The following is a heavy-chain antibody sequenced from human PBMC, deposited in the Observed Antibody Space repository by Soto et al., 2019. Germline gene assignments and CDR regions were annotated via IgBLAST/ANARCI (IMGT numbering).Heavy chain of an antibody. CDR2: IYHSGST. J-gene: IGHJ4*02. CDR1: GGSFSSYY. D-gene: IGHD6-25*01. Sequence: SETLSLTCAVYGGSFSSYYWTWIRQPPGKGLEWIGSIYHSGSTYYNPSLKSRVTISVDRSKNQFSLKLSSVTAADTAVYYCASPRGIGAVGFVYGAKAPLATV. CDR3: ASPRGIGAVGFVY. V-gene: IGHV4-34*01.